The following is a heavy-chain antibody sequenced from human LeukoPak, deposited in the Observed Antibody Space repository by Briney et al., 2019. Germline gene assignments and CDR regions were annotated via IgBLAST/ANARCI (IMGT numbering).Heavy chain of an antibody. CDR2: ISAHSGNT. D-gene: IGHD2-2*01. CDR1: GYTFTSYG. J-gene: IGHJ6*02. Sequence: GASVKVSCRASGYTFTSYGITWVRQAPGQGLEWMGWISAHSGNTKYAQKFQGRDTMTTDTSTSTAYMELRSLRSDDTAVYYCARVSCSSPSCYPRYYYGMDVWGQGTTVTVSS. V-gene: IGHV1-18*01. CDR3: ARVSCSSPSCYPRYYYGMDV.